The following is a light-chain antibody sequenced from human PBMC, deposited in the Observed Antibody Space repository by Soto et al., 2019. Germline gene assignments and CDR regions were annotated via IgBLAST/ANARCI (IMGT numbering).Light chain of an antibody. J-gene: IGKJ2*01. CDR2: GAS. CDR3: QQYNNWPPYT. CDR1: QRVSRN. V-gene: IGKV3-15*01. Sequence: EIVMTQSPATLSVSPGERATLSCRASQRVSRNLVWYQQKPGQAPRLLIYGASTRATGIPARFSGSGSETEFTLTISGLQSEDFAVYYCQQYNNWPPYTFGQGTKLEIK.